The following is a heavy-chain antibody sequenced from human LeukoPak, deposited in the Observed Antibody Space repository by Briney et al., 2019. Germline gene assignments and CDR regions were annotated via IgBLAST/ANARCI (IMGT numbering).Heavy chain of an antibody. J-gene: IGHJ6*03. D-gene: IGHD3-3*01. CDR2: IIPIFGTA. CDR1: GGTFSSYA. Sequence: SVEVSCKASGGTFSSYAISWVRQAPGQGLEWMGGIIPIFGTANYAQKFQGRVTITTDESTSTAYMELSSLRSEDTAVYYCATKSDRFLEWKYYYMDVWGKGTTVTVSS. CDR3: ATKSDRFLEWKYYYMDV. V-gene: IGHV1-69*05.